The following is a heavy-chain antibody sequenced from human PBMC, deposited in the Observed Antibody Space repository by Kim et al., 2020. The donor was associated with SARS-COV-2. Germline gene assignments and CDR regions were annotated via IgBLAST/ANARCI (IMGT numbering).Heavy chain of an antibody. V-gene: IGHV1-69*13. CDR1: GGTFSSYA. CDR3: ARVSGGDYGDYNWFDP. Sequence: SVKVSCKASGGTFSSYAISWVRQAPGQGLEWMGGIIPIFGTANYAQKFQGRVTITADESTSTAYMELSSLRSEDTAVYYCARVSGGDYGDYNWFDPWGQRTLVTVSS. D-gene: IGHD4-17*01. J-gene: IGHJ5*02. CDR2: IIPIFGTA.